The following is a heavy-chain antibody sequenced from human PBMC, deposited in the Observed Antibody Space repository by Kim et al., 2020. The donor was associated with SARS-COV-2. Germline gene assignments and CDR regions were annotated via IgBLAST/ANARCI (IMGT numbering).Heavy chain of an antibody. CDR2: MNPNSGNT. V-gene: IGHV1-8*01. CDR1: GYTFTSYD. D-gene: IGHD2-15*01. CDR3: ASEVEMANSRSWFDP. Sequence: ASVKVSCKASGYTFTSYDINWVRQATGQGLEWMGWMNPNSGNTGYAQKFQGRVTMTRNTSISTAYMELSSLRSEDTAVYDCASEVEMANSRSWFDPWGQGTLVTVSS. J-gene: IGHJ5*02.